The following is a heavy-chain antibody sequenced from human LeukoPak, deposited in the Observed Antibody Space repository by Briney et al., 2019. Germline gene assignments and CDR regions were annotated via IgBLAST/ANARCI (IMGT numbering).Heavy chain of an antibody. CDR1: GGTFSSYA. V-gene: IGHV1-69*06. CDR2: IIPIFGTA. D-gene: IGHD4-23*01. J-gene: IGHJ6*03. CDR3: ARGDSLRWLFYMDV. Sequence: GASVKVSCKASGGTFSSYAISWVRQAPGQRLEWMGRIIPIFGTANYAQKFQGRVTITADKSTSTAYMELSSLRSEDTAVYYCARGDSLRWLFYMDVWGKGTTVTVSS.